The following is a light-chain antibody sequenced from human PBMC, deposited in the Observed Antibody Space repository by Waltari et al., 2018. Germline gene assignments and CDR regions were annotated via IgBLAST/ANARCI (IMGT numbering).Light chain of an antibody. V-gene: IGKV1-33*01. CDR3: QQYDSLTLLT. Sequence: DIEMPQSPSSLSASVGEKVTITCRASQDISNHLSWFQQKPGKAPKLLIYDVSKLETGVASRFSGGGSRADFTLIINDVQPEDVATYYCQQYDSLTLLTFGQGTRLE. CDR2: DVS. CDR1: QDISNH. J-gene: IGKJ5*01.